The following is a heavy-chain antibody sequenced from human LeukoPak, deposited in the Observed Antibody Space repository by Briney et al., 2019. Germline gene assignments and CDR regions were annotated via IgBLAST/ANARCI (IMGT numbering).Heavy chain of an antibody. CDR2: INGGGSTI. J-gene: IGHJ4*02. V-gene: IGHV3-48*03. Sequence: PGGSLRLSCAASGFSFSTFEMNWVRQAPGKGLEWVSFINGGGSTIYYADSVKGRFTISRDNAKNSLYLQMNSLRAEDTAIYYCVGGGLRYVDYWGQGALVTVSS. D-gene: IGHD3-9*01. CDR3: VGGGLRYVDY. CDR1: GFSFSTFE.